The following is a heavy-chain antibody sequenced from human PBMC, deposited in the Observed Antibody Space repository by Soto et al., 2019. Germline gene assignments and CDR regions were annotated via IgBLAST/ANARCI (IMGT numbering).Heavy chain of an antibody. CDR2: ILYSGDT. CDR3: ARQGRNTKIVILRHYATDF. Sequence: XETLCLTCRVASYSISSNSYLWGWIRQPPGKGLEWIGAILYSGDTYYSESLKSRVTMSVDTAKNQFSLKLNSVTAADTAVYYCARQGRNTKIVILRHYATDFWGQGTAVTV. CDR1: SYSISSNSYL. V-gene: IGHV4-39*01. J-gene: IGHJ6*02. D-gene: IGHD3-22*01.